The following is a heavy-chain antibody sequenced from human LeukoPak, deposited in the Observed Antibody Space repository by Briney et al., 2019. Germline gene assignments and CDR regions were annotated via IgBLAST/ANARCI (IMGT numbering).Heavy chain of an antibody. J-gene: IGHJ3*02. CDR1: GVSIYTVSTC. CDR3: VRRPSWPTTSAFNI. CDR2: IFYSGSA. D-gene: IGHD4-17*01. V-gene: IGHV4-39*01. Sequence: AETLTLTCAASGVSIYTVSTCWGWIRQPPGKGLEWIGSIFYSGSANYNPSLQSRVTISVDTSRNQFSLRLSSVTPADTAVYYCVRRPSWPTTSAFNIWGQGALGTVSP.